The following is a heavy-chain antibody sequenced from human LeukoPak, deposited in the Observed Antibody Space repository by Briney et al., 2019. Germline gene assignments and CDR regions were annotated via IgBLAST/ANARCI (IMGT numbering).Heavy chain of an antibody. J-gene: IGHJ4*02. Sequence: AGGSLTLSCAAPGFTFSSYWMSWVRQAPGKGLEWVANINQHGTDKYYVDSVRGRITISRDNAKNSLNLQTYSLRAEDTAVYYCAANGGPFDFWGQGTLVTVSS. CDR3: AANGGPFDF. D-gene: IGHD4-23*01. CDR1: GFTFSSYW. CDR2: INQHGTDK. V-gene: IGHV3-7*05.